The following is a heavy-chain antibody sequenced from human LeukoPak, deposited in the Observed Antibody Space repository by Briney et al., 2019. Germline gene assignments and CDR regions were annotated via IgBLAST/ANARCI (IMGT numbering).Heavy chain of an antibody. CDR1: GYSISSGYY. D-gene: IGHD5-18*01. V-gene: IGHV4-38-2*02. CDR2: IYHSGST. CDR3: ARQIGYSYGYFDY. Sequence: PSETLSLTCTVSGYSISSGYYWGWIRQPPGKGLEWIGTIYHSGSTNYNPSLKSRVTIAVDTSKNQFSLKLSSVTAADTAVYFCARQIGYSYGYFDYWGQGTLVTVSS. J-gene: IGHJ4*02.